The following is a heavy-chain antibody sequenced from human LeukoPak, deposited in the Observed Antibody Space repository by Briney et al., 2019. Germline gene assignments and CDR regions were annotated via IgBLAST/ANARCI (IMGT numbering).Heavy chain of an antibody. D-gene: IGHD5/OR15-5a*01. CDR3: ARLSSTLKAFDI. V-gene: IGHV4-34*01. J-gene: IGHJ3*02. CDR2: INHSGST. Sequence: SETLSLTCAVYGGSFSGYYWSWIRQPPGKGLEWIGEINHSGSTNYNPSLKSRVTISVDTSKNQFSLKLSSVTAADTALYYCARLSSTLKAFDIWGLGTMVTVSS. CDR1: GGSFSGYY.